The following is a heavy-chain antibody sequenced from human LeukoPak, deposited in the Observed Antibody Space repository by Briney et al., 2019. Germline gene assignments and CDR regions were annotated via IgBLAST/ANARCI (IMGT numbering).Heavy chain of an antibody. CDR1: GGTFNNLA. Sequence: SVKVSCKASGGTFNNLAFTRVRQAPGQGLEWMGRITPLFGTADYPQKFQGRVSFSADESTTTSYMELNSLTSENTAVYYCARDHGHSFDPWGQGTLVTVSS. V-gene: IGHV1-69*13. D-gene: IGHD5-24*01. J-gene: IGHJ5*02. CDR3: ARDHGHSFDP. CDR2: ITPLFGTA.